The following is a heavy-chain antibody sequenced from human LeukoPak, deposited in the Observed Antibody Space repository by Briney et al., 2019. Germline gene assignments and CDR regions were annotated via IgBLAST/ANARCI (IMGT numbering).Heavy chain of an antibody. CDR2: ISYDGSNK. D-gene: IGHD4-17*01. J-gene: IGHJ4*02. Sequence: PGRSLRLSCAASGFTFSSYAMHWVRQAPGKGLEWVAVISYDGSNKYYADSVKGRFTISRDNSKNTLYLQMNSLRAEDTAVYYCAKARSGDYVLFDYWGQGTLVTVSS. CDR1: GFTFSSYA. V-gene: IGHV3-30-3*01. CDR3: AKARSGDYVLFDY.